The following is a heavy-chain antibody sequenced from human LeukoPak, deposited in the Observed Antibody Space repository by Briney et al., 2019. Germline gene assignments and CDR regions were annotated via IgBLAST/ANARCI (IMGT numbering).Heavy chain of an antibody. D-gene: IGHD3-22*01. CDR3: ARGSGYYLDFDY. V-gene: IGHV4-59*01. CDR1: GDSISSYY. Sequence: SETLSLTCTVSGDSISSYYWSWLRQPPGKGLEWIGYIYYSGSTNYNPSLKSRVTISVDTSKNQFSLKLSSVTAADTAVYYCARGSGYYLDFDYWGQGTLVTVSS. J-gene: IGHJ4*02. CDR2: IYYSGST.